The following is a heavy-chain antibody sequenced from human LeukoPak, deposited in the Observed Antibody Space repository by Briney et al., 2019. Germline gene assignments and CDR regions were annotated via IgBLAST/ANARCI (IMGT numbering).Heavy chain of an antibody. CDR2: ITSSSSYI. Sequence: GGSLRLSCAASGFTFSRYGMYWVRQAPGKGLEWVSSITSSSSYIYYADSVKGRFTISRDNAKNSLYLQINSLRAEDTAVYYCARDPYSGGYGDYYYYYMDVWGKGTTVTISS. D-gene: IGHD1-26*01. V-gene: IGHV3-21*01. J-gene: IGHJ6*03. CDR3: ARDPYSGGYGDYYYYYMDV. CDR1: GFTFSRYG.